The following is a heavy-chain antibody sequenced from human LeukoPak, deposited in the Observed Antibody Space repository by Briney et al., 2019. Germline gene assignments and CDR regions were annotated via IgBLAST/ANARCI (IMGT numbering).Heavy chain of an antibody. CDR3: ARDRSMVRGVIEAFDI. Sequence: ASVKVSCKASGYTFTSYGISWVRQAPGQGLEWMGWISAYNGNTNYAQKLQGRVTMTTDTSTSTAYMELSRLRSDDTAVYYCARDRSMVRGVIEAFDIWGQGTMVTVSS. CDR2: ISAYNGNT. V-gene: IGHV1-18*01. D-gene: IGHD3-10*01. J-gene: IGHJ3*02. CDR1: GYTFTSYG.